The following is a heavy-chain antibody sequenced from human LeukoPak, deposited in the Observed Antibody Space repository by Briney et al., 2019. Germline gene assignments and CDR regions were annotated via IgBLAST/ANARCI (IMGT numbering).Heavy chain of an antibody. J-gene: IGHJ4*02. CDR2: IYYSGST. CDR3: ARVQGGDLYY. Sequence: PSETLSLTCTVSGGSISSYYWSWIRQPPGKGLEWIGYIYYSGSTNYNPSLKSRVTISVDTSKNQFSLKLSSVTAADTAVYYCARVQGGDLYYWGQGPMVTVSS. CDR1: GGSISSYY. V-gene: IGHV4-59*01. D-gene: IGHD2-21*02.